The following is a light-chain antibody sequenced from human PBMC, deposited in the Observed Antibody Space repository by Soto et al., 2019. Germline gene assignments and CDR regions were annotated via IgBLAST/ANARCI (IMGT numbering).Light chain of an antibody. CDR2: RAS. J-gene: IGKJ2*01. Sequence: ETVMTQSPATLSVSPGERATLSCRASQNVFTNVAWYQQKPGQAPRLLIYRASTRATGVPARFSGSGSGTEFTPTISSLQSEDFALYFCQQFSDWPPYTFGQGTKLEIK. V-gene: IGKV3-15*01. CDR1: QNVFTN. CDR3: QQFSDWPPYT.